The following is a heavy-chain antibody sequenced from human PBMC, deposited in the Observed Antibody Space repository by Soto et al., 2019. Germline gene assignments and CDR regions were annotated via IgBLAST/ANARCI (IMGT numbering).Heavy chain of an antibody. V-gene: IGHV3-23*01. Sequence: PGGSLRLSCAASGFTFSSYAMSWVRQAPGKGQEWVSAISGSGGSTYYADSVKGRFTISRDNSKNTLYLQMDSLRAEDTAVYYCAKDYYYDSSGYDAFDIWGQGTMVTVSS. CDR2: ISGSGGST. D-gene: IGHD3-22*01. CDR1: GFTFSSYA. J-gene: IGHJ3*02. CDR3: AKDYYYDSSGYDAFDI.